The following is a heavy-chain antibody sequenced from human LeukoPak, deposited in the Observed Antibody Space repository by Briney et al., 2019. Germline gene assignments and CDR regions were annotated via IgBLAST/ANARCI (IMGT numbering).Heavy chain of an antibody. Sequence: GSLRLSCAASGFTVSSNYMSWVRQAPGKGLEWIGEINHSGGTNYNPSLKSRVTISIDTSKNQFSLKLSSVTAADTAVYYCARVTFSYSHGYPAHYYMDVWGKGTTVTVSS. V-gene: IGHV4-34*01. CDR3: ARVTFSYSHGYPAHYYMDV. CDR1: GFTVSSNY. CDR2: INHSGGT. D-gene: IGHD5-18*01. J-gene: IGHJ6*03.